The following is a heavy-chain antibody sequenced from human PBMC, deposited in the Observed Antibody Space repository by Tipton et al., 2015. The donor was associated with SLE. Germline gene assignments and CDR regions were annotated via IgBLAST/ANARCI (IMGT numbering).Heavy chain of an antibody. CDR2: IFSGGNT. D-gene: IGHD3-10*01. CDR1: GFTVSSNY. CDR3: ARGRAGSSDYFYN. J-gene: IGHJ1*01. V-gene: IGHV3-66*02. Sequence: SLRLSCAASGFTVSSNYMAWVRQAPGKGLEWVSLIFSGGNTYYADSVKGRFTISRDSSKNTLDLQMESLRAEDTAIYYCARGRAGSSDYFYNWGQGTLVTVSS.